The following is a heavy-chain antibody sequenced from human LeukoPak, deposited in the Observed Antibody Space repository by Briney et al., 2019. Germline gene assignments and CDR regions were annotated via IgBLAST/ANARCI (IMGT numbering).Heavy chain of an antibody. CDR1: GFTFSGYW. CDR3: AKGVVAATNAAYYGMDV. J-gene: IGHJ6*02. Sequence: AGGSLRLSCAASGFTFSGYWMSWLRQAPGKGLEWVANIKQDGGEKYYVDSVKGRFTISRDNAKNSLYLQMNSLRAEDTAVYYCAKGVVAATNAAYYGMDVWGQGTTVTVSS. V-gene: IGHV3-7*02. D-gene: IGHD2-15*01. CDR2: IKQDGGEK.